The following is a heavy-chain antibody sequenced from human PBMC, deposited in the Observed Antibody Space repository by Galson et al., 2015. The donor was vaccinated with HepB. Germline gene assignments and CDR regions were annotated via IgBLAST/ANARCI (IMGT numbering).Heavy chain of an antibody. CDR1: GFTVSNNY. Sequence: SLRLSCAASGFTVSNNYMSWVRQAPGKGLEWVSVIYSGGSTYYADSVKGRFTISRDNSKNTLYFQMNSRRAEDTAVYYCARLGYSYGFDYWGQGSLVTVSS. CDR3: ARLGYSYGFDY. D-gene: IGHD5-18*01. V-gene: IGHV3-66*01. CDR2: IYSGGST. J-gene: IGHJ4*02.